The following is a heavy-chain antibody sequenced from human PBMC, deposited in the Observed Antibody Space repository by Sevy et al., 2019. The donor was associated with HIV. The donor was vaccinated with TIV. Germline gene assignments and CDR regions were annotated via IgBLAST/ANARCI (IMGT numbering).Heavy chain of an antibody. CDR1: GKTLSELS. CDR2: FDPEDGET. Sequence: ASVKVSCTGSGKTLSELSMHWVRQAPGKGLEWMGSFDPEDGETSYAQNFQGRVTMTEDTFTDTAYMELSSLRSEDTAVYYCATTRENYSDNSGYFDYWGQGTLVTVSS. D-gene: IGHD3-22*01. V-gene: IGHV1-24*01. CDR3: ATTRENYSDNSGYFDY. J-gene: IGHJ4*02.